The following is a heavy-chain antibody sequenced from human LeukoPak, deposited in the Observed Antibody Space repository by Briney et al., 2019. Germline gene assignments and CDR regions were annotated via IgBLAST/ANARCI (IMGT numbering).Heavy chain of an antibody. V-gene: IGHV4-59*11. CDR3: ARDGSDNWGLFDS. Sequence: SETLSLTCTVSGGSISSHYWSWIRQPPGKGLEWIGYIYYSGSTNYNPSLKSRVTISVDTSKNRFFLKVTSVTAADTAVYYCARDGSDNWGLFDSWGQGTLLTVSS. J-gene: IGHJ4*02. CDR1: GGSISSHY. D-gene: IGHD1-1*01. CDR2: IYYSGST.